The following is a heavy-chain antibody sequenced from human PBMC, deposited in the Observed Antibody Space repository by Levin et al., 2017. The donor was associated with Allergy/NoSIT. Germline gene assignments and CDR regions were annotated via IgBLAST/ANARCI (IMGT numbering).Heavy chain of an antibody. CDR3: AKGGWKGDYFDF. Sequence: QPGESLRLSCAASDFTFSTYAMAWVRQAPGKGLECVASISNSGDRTYYTDSVKGRFSVSRDNSKNTLYVQMNSLRVEDTAMYYCAKGGWKGDYFDFWGRGTLVTVSS. V-gene: IGHV3-23*01. D-gene: IGHD2-15*01. CDR2: ISNSGDRT. CDR1: DFTFSTYA. J-gene: IGHJ4*02.